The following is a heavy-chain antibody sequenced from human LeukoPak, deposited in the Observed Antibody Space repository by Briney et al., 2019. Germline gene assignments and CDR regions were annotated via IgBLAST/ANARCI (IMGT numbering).Heavy chain of an antibody. D-gene: IGHD6-19*01. J-gene: IGHJ3*02. CDR2: IYHNGST. V-gene: IGHV4-59*01. Sequence: PSETLSLTCTVSGASFSNDYWSWVRQAPGKGLEWIGYIYHNGSTKYNPSLMSRVTISLDTSKNHFSLKVSSVTAADTAVYYCARDSRWYLYAFDIWGQGTMVTVSS. CDR3: ARDSRWYLYAFDI. CDR1: GASFSNDY.